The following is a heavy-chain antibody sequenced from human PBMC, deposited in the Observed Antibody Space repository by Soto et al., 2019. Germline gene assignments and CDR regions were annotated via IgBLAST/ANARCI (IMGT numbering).Heavy chain of an antibody. D-gene: IGHD4-17*01. CDR3: AREVFYGDYVSYWFDP. V-gene: IGHV1-69*12. J-gene: IGHJ5*02. CDR2: IIPIFDTA. Sequence: QVQLVQSGAEVKKPGSSVKVSCKASGGTFSSYAISWVRQAPGQGLEWMGGIIPIFDTANYAQKFQGRVTITADESTSTAYMELSSLRSEDTAVSYCAREVFYGDYVSYWFDPWGQGTLVTVSS. CDR1: GGTFSSYA.